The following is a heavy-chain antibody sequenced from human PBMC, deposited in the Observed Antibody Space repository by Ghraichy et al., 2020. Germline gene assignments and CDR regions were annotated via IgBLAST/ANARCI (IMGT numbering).Heavy chain of an antibody. D-gene: IGHD6-6*01. V-gene: IGHV4-59*01. CDR3: ARGRCHSSRYCGLDV. CDR2: VENSGST. Sequence: LETLSLTCTVSGGSIGTYYWSWIRQSPGQGLEWIGFVENSGSTSYNPSLRSRVTMSLDTSKRQVSLKLTSVTAADTAVYRCARGRCHSSRYCGLDVWGQGTTVIVSS. CDR1: GGSIGTYY. J-gene: IGHJ6*02.